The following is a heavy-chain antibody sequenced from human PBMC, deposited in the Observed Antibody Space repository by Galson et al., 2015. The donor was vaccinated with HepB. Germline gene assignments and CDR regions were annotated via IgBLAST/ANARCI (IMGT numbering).Heavy chain of an antibody. CDR3: AKDYYGMDV. V-gene: IGHV3-23*01. CDR2: ISASGGSP. Sequence: SLRLSCAAAGITFYNHAMTWVRRAPGAALECVSSISASGGSPYYADSVKGRFTISRDNSENTVYLQMNSLRVEDTAVYYCAKDYYGMDVWGQGTTVTVSS. J-gene: IGHJ6*02. CDR1: GITFYNHA.